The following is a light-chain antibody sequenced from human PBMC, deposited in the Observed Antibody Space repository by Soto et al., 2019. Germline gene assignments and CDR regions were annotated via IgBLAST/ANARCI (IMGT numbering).Light chain of an antibody. V-gene: IGKV3-15*01. CDR2: GAS. J-gene: IGKJ1*01. Sequence: EILMTQSPAILSVSPGEKATLSCRASQSVISNLAWYQQRPGQAPRLLIYGASTRAAGIPARFSGRGSGTAFTLTISSLQSEEFAVYYCQQYYNWPPARTFDQGTKVEMK. CDR3: QQYYNWPPART. CDR1: QSVISN.